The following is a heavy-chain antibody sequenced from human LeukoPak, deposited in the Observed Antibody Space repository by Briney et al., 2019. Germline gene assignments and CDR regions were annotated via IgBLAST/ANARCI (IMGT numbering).Heavy chain of an antibody. V-gene: IGHV1-2*02. J-gene: IGHJ4*02. CDR1: GYTFTSYG. CDR3: ARDMYGDYVHDY. Sequence: ASVKVSCKASGYTFTSYGISWVRQAPGQGLEWMGWINPNSGGTNYAQKFQGRVTMTRDTSISTAYMELSRLRSDDTAVYYCARDMYGDYVHDYWGQGTLVTVSS. CDR2: INPNSGGT. D-gene: IGHD4-17*01.